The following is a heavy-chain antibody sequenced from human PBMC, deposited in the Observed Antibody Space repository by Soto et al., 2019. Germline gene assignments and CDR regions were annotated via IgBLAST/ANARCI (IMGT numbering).Heavy chain of an antibody. Sequence: GASVKVSCKASGGTFSSYAISWVRQAPGQGLEWMGGIIPIFGTANYAQKFQGRVTITADKSTSTAYMELSSLRSEDTAVYYCTAGAWLHYFDYWGQGTLVTVPP. CDR3: TAGAWLHYFDY. V-gene: IGHV1-69*06. D-gene: IGHD1-26*01. CDR2: IIPIFGTA. CDR1: GGTFSSYA. J-gene: IGHJ4*02.